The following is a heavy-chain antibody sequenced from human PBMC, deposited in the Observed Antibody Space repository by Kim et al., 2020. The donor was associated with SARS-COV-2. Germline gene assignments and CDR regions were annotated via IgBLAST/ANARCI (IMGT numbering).Heavy chain of an antibody. D-gene: IGHD2-2*01. CDR3: ARAAGYCTSTSCSGGPTNFQH. CDR2: ISFDGTYK. V-gene: IGHV3-30*03. CDR1: GFSFSTSA. J-gene: IGHJ1*01. Sequence: GGSLRLSCAASGFSFSTSAMHWGRQAPGKGLEWVAVISFDGTYKYHADSVKGRFTISRDNSKSILYLQMNILRPEDTAGYFCARAAGYCTSTSCSGGPTNFQHWGQGTLVTVSS.